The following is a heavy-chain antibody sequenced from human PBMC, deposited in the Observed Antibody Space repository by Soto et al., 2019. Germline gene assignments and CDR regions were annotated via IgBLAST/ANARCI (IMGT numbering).Heavy chain of an antibody. CDR2: IYYSGST. D-gene: IGHD2-15*01. Sequence: SVTLSITCTVSGDSIRSYYWSWIRQPPGKGLEWIGYIYYSGSTNYNPSLKSRVTISVDTSKKQFSLKLSSVTAADTAVYFCARGYCPGGSCYSRFFDYWGQRTLVTVSS. CDR1: GDSIRSYY. CDR3: ARGYCPGGSCYSRFFDY. V-gene: IGHV4-59*08. J-gene: IGHJ4*02.